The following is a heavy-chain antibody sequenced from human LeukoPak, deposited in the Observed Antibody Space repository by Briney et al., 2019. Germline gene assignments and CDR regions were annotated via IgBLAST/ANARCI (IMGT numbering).Heavy chain of an antibody. J-gene: IGHJ4*02. D-gene: IGHD3-22*01. Sequence: GGSLRLSCAASGLRFSAYGLNWVRQAPGKGLEWLSYIGSTGGTIYYADSVRGRFTISRDNAQNSVYLQMNSLRAEDTAIYYCAKGYSGYYYENPFDNWGQGTLVTVSS. CDR3: AKGYSGYYYENPFDN. V-gene: IGHV3-48*01. CDR2: IGSTGGTI. CDR1: GLRFSAYG.